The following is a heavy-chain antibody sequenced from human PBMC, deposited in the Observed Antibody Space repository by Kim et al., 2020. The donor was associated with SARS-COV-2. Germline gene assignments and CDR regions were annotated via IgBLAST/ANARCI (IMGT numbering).Heavy chain of an antibody. CDR1: GYTLTELS. Sequence: ASVKVSCKVSGYTLTELSMHWVRQAPGKGLEWMGGFDPEDGETIYAQKFQGRVTMTEDTSTDTAYMELSSLRSEDTAVYYCATSIVVVPAAMMPTNYYYYYGKDVWGEGATATAS. J-gene: IGHJ6*02. D-gene: IGHD2-2*01. V-gene: IGHV1-24*01. CDR2: FDPEDGET. CDR3: ATSIVVVPAAMMPTNYYYYYGKDV.